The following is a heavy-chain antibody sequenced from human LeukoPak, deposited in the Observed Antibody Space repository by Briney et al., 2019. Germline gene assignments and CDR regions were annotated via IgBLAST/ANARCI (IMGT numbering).Heavy chain of an antibody. V-gene: IGHV1-18*01. CDR3: AKGKGIAVTAVDY. CDR1: GYTFTNYG. CDR2: IRAYNGNT. J-gene: IGHJ4*02. Sequence: ASLKVSCKASGYTFTNYGISWVRQAPGQGLEWMGWIRAYNGNTKYAQKVQGRVTMTTDTSPSTAYMELRGLRSDDTAVYYCAKGKGIAVTAVDYWGQGTLVTVSS. D-gene: IGHD6-19*01.